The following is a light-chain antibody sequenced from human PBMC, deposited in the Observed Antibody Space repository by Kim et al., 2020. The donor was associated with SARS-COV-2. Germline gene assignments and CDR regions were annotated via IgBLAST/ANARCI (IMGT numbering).Light chain of an antibody. CDR2: GKN. J-gene: IGLJ2*01. V-gene: IGLV3-19*01. CDR1: SLRRYY. Sequence: GQTVRITCQGDSLRRYYASWYQQKPGQAPVLVIYGKNNRPSGIPDRFSGSSSGNTASLTLTGAQAEDEADYYCNSRDSSGNHLGVFGGGTQLTVL. CDR3: NSRDSSGNHLGV.